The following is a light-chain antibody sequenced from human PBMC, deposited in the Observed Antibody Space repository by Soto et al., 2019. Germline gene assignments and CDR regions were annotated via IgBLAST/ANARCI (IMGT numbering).Light chain of an antibody. V-gene: IGLV1-47*02. CDR1: SSNIGSNY. CDR3: AAWDDNIVGV. Sequence: QSVLTQPPSASGTPGQTVTISCSGRSSNIGSNYVYWYHQLPGTAPKLLIYSNNQRPSGVPDRFSGSKSGTSASLAISGLRSEDEGDYYCAAWDDNIVGVFGGGTKVTVL. CDR2: SNN. J-gene: IGLJ2*01.